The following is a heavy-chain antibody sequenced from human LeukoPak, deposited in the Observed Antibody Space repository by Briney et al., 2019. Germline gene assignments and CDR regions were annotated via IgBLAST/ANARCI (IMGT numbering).Heavy chain of an antibody. CDR2: ISSSSSYI. Sequence: GGSLRLSCGASGFTFSSYSMNWVRQAPGKGREWVSSISSSSSYIYYADSVKGRFTISRDNAKNSLYLQMNSLRAEDTAVYYCAREILTGGSGWLYDDWGQGTLVTVSS. V-gene: IGHV3-21*01. CDR3: AREILTGGSGWLYDD. J-gene: IGHJ4*02. CDR1: GFTFSSYS. D-gene: IGHD6-19*01.